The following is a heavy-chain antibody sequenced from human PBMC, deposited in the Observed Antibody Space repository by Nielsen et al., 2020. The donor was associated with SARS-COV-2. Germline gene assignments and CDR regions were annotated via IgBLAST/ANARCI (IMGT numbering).Heavy chain of an antibody. D-gene: IGHD2-21*01. Sequence: GESLKIPCAASGFTFSTYAMNWVRQAPGKGLEWVSVIGDDGTGINYANSVKGRFTISRDNSKNTLYLQMNSLRAEDTAVYYCAKARAGRYPQSRILDNWAQGTLVTVSA. CDR3: AKARAGRYPQSRILDN. CDR2: IGDDGTGI. CDR1: GFTFSTYA. V-gene: IGHV3-23*01. J-gene: IGHJ4*02.